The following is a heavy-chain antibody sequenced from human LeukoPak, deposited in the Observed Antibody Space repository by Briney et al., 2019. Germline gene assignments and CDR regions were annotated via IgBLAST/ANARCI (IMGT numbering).Heavy chain of an antibody. CDR3: ARRWYDSSGYSRHFDY. CDR2: IYPGVSDT. V-gene: IGHV5-51*01. D-gene: IGHD3-22*01. CDR1: GYSFTTYW. Sequence: LGESLKISCKGSGYSFTTYWIGWVRQMPGKGLEWMGNIYPGVSDTRYSPSFQGQVTISADKSITTAYLQWSSLRASDTAIYYCARRWYDSSGYSRHFDYWGQGTLVTVPS. J-gene: IGHJ4*02.